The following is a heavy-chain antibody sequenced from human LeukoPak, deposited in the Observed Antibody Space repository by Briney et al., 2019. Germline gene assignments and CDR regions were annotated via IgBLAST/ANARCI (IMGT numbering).Heavy chain of an antibody. D-gene: IGHD4-17*01. CDR3: ARDYGDYSRYYFDY. CDR1: GFAFSSYW. J-gene: IGHJ4*02. V-gene: IGHV3-74*01. CDR2: INSDGSST. Sequence: PGGSLRLSCAASGFAFSSYWMHWVRQAPGKGLVWVSRINSDGSSTSYADSVKGRFTISRDNAKNTLYLQMNSLRAEDTAVYYCARDYGDYSRYYFDYWGQGTLVTVSS.